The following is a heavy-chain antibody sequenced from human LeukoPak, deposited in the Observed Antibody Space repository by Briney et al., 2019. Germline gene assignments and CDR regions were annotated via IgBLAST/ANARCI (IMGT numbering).Heavy chain of an antibody. J-gene: IGHJ6*03. CDR2: IYTSGST. D-gene: IGHD6-6*01. Sequence: SETLSLTCTVSGGSISSYYWSWIRQPPGKGLEWIGYIYTSGSTNYNPSLKSRVTISVDTSKNQFSLKLSSVTAADTAVYYCASTIYSSSSDGWYYYYYMDVWGKGTTVTVSS. CDR3: ASTIYSSSSDGWYYYYYMDV. CDR1: GGSISSYY. V-gene: IGHV4-4*09.